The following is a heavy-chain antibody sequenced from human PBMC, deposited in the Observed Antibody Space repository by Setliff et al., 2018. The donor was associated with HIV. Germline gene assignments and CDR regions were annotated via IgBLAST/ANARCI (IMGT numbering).Heavy chain of an antibody. J-gene: IGHJ6*03. V-gene: IGHV3-53*01. Sequence: GGSLRLSCVASGFALTSNYISWVRQAPGKGLEWVSVIYEGGLTYYADSVEGRFTLSRDISKNTVYLQMNSLRAEDTAVYYCAKAVDIVATAYYYMDVWGKGTTVTVSS. D-gene: IGHD5-12*01. CDR1: GFALTSNY. CDR2: IYEGGLT. CDR3: AKAVDIVATAYYYMDV.